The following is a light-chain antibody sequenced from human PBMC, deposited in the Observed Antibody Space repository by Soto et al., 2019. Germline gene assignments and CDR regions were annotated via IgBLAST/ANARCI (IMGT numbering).Light chain of an antibody. CDR3: AAWDDSLGAYV. J-gene: IGLJ1*01. CDR1: NSNIGTNT. Sequence: QSVLTQPPSASGTPGQRVTISCSGSNSNIGTNTVNWYQQLPGTAPSLLIYTNNQRPSGVPQRFSGSETGTSASLAIGGLQSEDGADYYCAAWDDSLGAYVFGTGTKVTV. CDR2: TNN. V-gene: IGLV1-44*01.